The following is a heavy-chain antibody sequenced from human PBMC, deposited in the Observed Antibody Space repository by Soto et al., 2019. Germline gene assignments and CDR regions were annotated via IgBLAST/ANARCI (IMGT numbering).Heavy chain of an antibody. CDR1: GFTFSGDW. D-gene: IGHD2-2*01. CDR2: INMDGSII. J-gene: IGHJ4*02. CDR3: ARGPRGLYHHDY. Sequence: EVQLVESGGGLVQPGGSLRLSCAASGFTFSGDWMHWVRQAAGKGLVWVSRINMDGSIINYADSVKGRFTISRDNAKNTLYLQMNSLRVDDTAVYYCARGPRGLYHHDYWGQGALVTVSS. V-gene: IGHV3-74*01.